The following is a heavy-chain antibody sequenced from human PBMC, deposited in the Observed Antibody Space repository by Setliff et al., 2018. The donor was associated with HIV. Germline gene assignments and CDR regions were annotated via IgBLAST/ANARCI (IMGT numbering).Heavy chain of an antibody. CDR3: ARHYYTDPFDY. V-gene: IGHV4-39*02. D-gene: IGHD3-22*01. CDR2: IYSSGTT. J-gene: IGHJ4*02. Sequence: SETLSLTCTVSGDSIGTTTYYWGWIRQSPEKGLEWIGSIYSSGTTDYNPSLKSRVTMSVDTSNSHFSLKLASVTAADAAVYYCARHYYTDPFDYWGQGTLVTVSS. CDR1: GDSIGTTTYY.